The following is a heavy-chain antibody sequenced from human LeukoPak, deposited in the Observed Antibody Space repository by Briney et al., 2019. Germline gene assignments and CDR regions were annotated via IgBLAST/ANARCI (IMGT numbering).Heavy chain of an antibody. CDR1: GGTFSSYA. V-gene: IGHV1-69*13. Sequence: GASVKVSCKASGGTFSSYAISWVRQAPGQGLEWMGGIIPIFGTANYAQKFQGRVTITADESTSTAYMELSSLRSEDTAVYYCARGRRDSSGSLVGRRWFDPWGQGTLVTVSS. CDR3: ARGRRDSSGSLVGRRWFDP. CDR2: IIPIFGTA. J-gene: IGHJ5*02. D-gene: IGHD3-22*01.